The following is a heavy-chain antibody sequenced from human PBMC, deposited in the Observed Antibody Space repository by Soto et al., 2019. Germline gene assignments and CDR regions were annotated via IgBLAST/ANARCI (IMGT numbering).Heavy chain of an antibody. CDR3: ARRKITIFGVVIPFDY. J-gene: IGHJ4*02. CDR1: GGSLSTGGYY. Sequence: LSHTCPFSGGSLSTGGYYWSWLRQHPGKGPEWIGYIYYTGSTDYNPSLKSRLMISVDTSKNQFSLKLSSVTAADTAVYYCARRKITIFGVVIPFDYWGQGTLVTVSS. CDR2: IYYTGST. D-gene: IGHD3-3*01. V-gene: IGHV4-31*03.